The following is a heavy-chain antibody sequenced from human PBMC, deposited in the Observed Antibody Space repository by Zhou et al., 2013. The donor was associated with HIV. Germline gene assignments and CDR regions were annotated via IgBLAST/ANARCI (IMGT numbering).Heavy chain of an antibody. D-gene: IGHD1-7*01. CDR2: MNPGGVA. CDR1: GYSFTWFY. Sequence: QVQLVQSGAEVKKSGASVRISCRTSGYSFTWFYMHWVRQAPGQGFEWMGLMNPGGVASYAQKFQSRLTMSRDTSTSTAYMELSNLRPGDTALYFCARGGTYLNWINPWGQGTQVTVSS. J-gene: IGHJ5*02. V-gene: IGHV1-46*01. CDR3: ARGGTYLNWINP.